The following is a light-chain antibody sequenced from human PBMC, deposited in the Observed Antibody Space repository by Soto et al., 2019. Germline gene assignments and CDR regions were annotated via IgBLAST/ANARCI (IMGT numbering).Light chain of an antibody. CDR3: QSYDRSLSGSV. V-gene: IGLV1-40*01. J-gene: IGLJ2*01. CDR1: SSNIGAGYD. CDR2: DNY. Sequence: QSVLTQPPSVSGAPGQRVTISCTGSSSNIGAGYDVHWYQQLPGTTPKLLISDNYNRPSGVPDRFSGSKSGTSASLAITGLQAEDEADYYCQSYDRSLSGSVFGGGTKLTVL.